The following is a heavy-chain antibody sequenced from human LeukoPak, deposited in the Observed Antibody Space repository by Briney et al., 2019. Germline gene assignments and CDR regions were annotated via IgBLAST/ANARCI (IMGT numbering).Heavy chain of an antibody. CDR2: IYHSGST. D-gene: IGHD1-26*01. J-gene: IGHJ6*03. CDR3: ARVRWELLYYYYYMDV. CDR1: GGSISSSNW. V-gene: IGHV4-4*02. Sequence: KASETLSLTCAVSGGSISSSNWWSWVRQPPGKGLEWIGEIYHSGSTNYNPSLKSRVTISVDTSKNQFSLKLSSVTAADTAVYYCARVRWELLYYYYYMDVWGKGTTVTVSS.